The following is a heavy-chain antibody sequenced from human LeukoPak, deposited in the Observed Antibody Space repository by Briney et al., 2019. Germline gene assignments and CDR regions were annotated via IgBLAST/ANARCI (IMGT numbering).Heavy chain of an antibody. CDR3: ARRGRTYTNNWYPLYYFDY. D-gene: IGHD6-13*01. Sequence: SETLSLTCAVSGGSFSIYYWTWIRQPPGRGLEWIGEINHSGNTNYNPSLKSRVTTSVDRSKNQFSLKLSSVTAADTAVYYCARRGRTYTNNWYPLYYFDYWGQGTLVTVSS. CDR2: INHSGNT. J-gene: IGHJ4*02. CDR1: GGSFSIYY. V-gene: IGHV4-34*01.